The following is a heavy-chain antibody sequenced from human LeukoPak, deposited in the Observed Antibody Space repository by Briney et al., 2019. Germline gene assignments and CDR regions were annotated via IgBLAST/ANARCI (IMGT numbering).Heavy chain of an antibody. J-gene: IGHJ4*02. CDR2: IYSGGST. Sequence: GGSLRLSCAASGFTVSSNYMSWVRQAPGKGLEWVSVIYSGGSTYYADSVKGRFTISRDNSKNALYLQMNSLRAEDTAVYYCASLDSPASPYGSSWYDFDYWGQGTLVTVSS. CDR1: GFTVSSNY. D-gene: IGHD6-13*01. V-gene: IGHV3-66*02. CDR3: ASLDSPASPYGSSWYDFDY.